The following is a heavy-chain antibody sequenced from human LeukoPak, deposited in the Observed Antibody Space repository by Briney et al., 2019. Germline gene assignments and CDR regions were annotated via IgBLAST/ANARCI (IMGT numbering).Heavy chain of an antibody. D-gene: IGHD4-11*01. J-gene: IGHJ4*02. Sequence: GGSLRLSCAASGFTLSTYAMHWVRQAPGKGLEHVSVIDSNGGSTYYANSVKGRFTISRDDSKNMLYLQMNSLRAEDTAVYYCATVSRHYSNYILPFDYWGQGTLVTVSS. V-gene: IGHV3-64*01. CDR1: GFTLSTYA. CDR2: IDSNGGST. CDR3: ATVSRHYSNYILPFDY.